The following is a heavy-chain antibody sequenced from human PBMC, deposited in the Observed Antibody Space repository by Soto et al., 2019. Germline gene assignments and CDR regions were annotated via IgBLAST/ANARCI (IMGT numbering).Heavy chain of an antibody. CDR2: INSDGSST. Sequence: EVQLVESGGGLVQPGGSLRLSCAASGFTFSSYWMHWVRQAPGKGLVWVSRINSDGSSTSYADSVKGRCTISRDNASNTLNLQMNSLRAEDTAVYYCARGGSLNWSFDLWGRGTLVTVSS. J-gene: IGHJ2*01. D-gene: IGHD1-26*01. CDR3: ARGGSLNWSFDL. V-gene: IGHV3-74*01. CDR1: GFTFSSYW.